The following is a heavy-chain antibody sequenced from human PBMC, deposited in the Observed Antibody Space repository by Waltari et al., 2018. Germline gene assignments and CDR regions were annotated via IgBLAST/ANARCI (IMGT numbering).Heavy chain of an antibody. Sequence: EVQLVQSGAEVKKPGESLKISCKGSGYSFTSYWIGWVRQMHGKDLEWSGISYPGDSDTTYSPSSQGQVTISADKSISTANLQWSSLKASDTAMYYCARHRSLRGAFDIWGQGTMVTVSS. V-gene: IGHV5-51*01. CDR2: SYPGDSDT. D-gene: IGHD2-8*01. J-gene: IGHJ3*02. CDR3: ARHRSLRGAFDI. CDR1: GYSFTSYW.